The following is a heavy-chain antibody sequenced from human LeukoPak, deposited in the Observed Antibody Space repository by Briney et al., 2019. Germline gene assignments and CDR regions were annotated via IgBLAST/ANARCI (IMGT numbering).Heavy chain of an antibody. CDR3: ARGNWNYVGYYYYGMDV. V-gene: IGHV1-18*01. Sequence: ASVKVSCKASGYTFTSYGISWVRQAPGQGLEWMGWISAYNGNTNYAQKFQGRVTITADESTSTAYMELSSLRSEDTAVYYCARGNWNYVGYYYYGMDVWGQGTTVTVSS. J-gene: IGHJ6*02. CDR1: GYTFTSYG. CDR2: ISAYNGNT. D-gene: IGHD1-7*01.